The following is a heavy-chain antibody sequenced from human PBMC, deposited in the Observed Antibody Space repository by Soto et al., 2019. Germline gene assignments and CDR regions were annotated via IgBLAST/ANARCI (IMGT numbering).Heavy chain of an antibody. CDR1: SGSFSGYY. J-gene: IGHJ5*02. V-gene: IGHV4-34*01. Sequence: PSETLSLTCAVYSGSFSGYYWSWIRQPPGKGLEWIGEINHSGSTNYNPSLKSRVTISVDTSKNQFSLKLSSVTAADTAVYYCARERRYCSGGSCPGSWFDPWGQGTLVTVSS. CDR3: ARERRYCSGGSCPGSWFDP. CDR2: INHSGST. D-gene: IGHD2-15*01.